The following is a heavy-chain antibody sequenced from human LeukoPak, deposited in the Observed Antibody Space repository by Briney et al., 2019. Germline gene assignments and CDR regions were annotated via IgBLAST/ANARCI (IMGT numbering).Heavy chain of an antibody. CDR3: AREIAARPLYYMDV. D-gene: IGHD6-6*01. CDR1: GFTFSSYW. J-gene: IGHJ6*03. Sequence: GGSLRLSCAASGFTFSSYWMTWVRQAPGKGLEWVSYISSSGSTIYYADSVKGRFTISRDNAKNSLYLQMNSLRAEDTAVYHCAREIAARPLYYMDVWGKGTTVTVSS. CDR2: ISSSGSTI. V-gene: IGHV3-48*04.